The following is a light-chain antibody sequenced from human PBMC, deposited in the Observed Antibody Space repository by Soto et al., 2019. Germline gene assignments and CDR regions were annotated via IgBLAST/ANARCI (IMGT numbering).Light chain of an antibody. J-gene: IGKJ1*01. Sequence: DIQMTQSPSSLSASVGDSVTITCRASQGIINYLAWFHHKPGKVPKLLIYTASTLRSGFSSRFSGSGSGTDVTLTISSLQPEDFSTSYCQKYNSAPRTFGQGTTVAIK. V-gene: IGKV1-27*01. CDR1: QGIINY. CDR3: QKYNSAPRT. CDR2: TAS.